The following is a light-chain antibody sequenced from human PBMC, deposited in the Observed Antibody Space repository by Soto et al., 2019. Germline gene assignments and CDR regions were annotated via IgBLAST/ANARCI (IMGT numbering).Light chain of an antibody. J-gene: IGLJ1*01. CDR3: SSYTSSTFYV. CDR2: GVS. CDR1: SGGIGAYNY. Sequence: QSALTQPASVSGSPGQSITISCTGTSGGIGAYNYVSWYQQHPYTAPKLLIYGVSDRPSGVSNRFSASKSGNTASLTISGLQAEDEADYYCSSYTSSTFYVFGTGTKLTVL. V-gene: IGLV2-14*01.